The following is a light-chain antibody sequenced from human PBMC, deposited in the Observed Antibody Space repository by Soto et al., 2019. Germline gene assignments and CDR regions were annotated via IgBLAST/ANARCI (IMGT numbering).Light chain of an antibody. V-gene: IGKV3-20*01. CDR2: GPS. J-gene: IGKJ1*01. CDR1: QSGTSGY. Sequence: LTPYPGTVSLAPGEAALSSCSASQSGTSGYLGWYQQKPGQAPRLLIVGPSSRATGIPDRFSGGGWRTDSTLTSSSLQPDDSAVYFFQQYGKSPRTFGQGTKVDI. CDR3: QQYGKSPRT.